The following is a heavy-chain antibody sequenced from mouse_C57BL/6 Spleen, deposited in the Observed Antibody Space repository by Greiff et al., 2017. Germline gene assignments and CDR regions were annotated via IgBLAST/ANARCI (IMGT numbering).Heavy chain of an antibody. V-gene: IGHV5-17*01. CDR2: ISSGSSTI. CDR3: ARSFSYYYAMDY. J-gene: IGHJ4*01. Sequence: EVKVVESGGGLVKPGGSLKLSCAASGFTFSDYGMHWVRQAPEKGLEWVAYISSGSSTIYYADTVKGRFTISRDNAKNTLFLQMTSLRSEDTAMYYCARSFSYYYAMDYWGQGTSVTVSS. CDR1: GFTFSDYG.